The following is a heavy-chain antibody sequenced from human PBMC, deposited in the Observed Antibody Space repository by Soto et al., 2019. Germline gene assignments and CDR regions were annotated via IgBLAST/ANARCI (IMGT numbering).Heavy chain of an antibody. Sequence: GGSLRLSCAASGFTFSTYWMSWVRQAPGKGLEWVANIRQDGSEKYYVDSVKGRFTISRDNSKNTLYLQMNSLRAEDTAVYYCAKWRPVTTSQTNNFDYWGQGTLVTVSS. D-gene: IGHD4-17*01. V-gene: IGHV3-7*03. CDR1: GFTFSTYW. J-gene: IGHJ4*02. CDR2: IRQDGSEK. CDR3: AKWRPVTTSQTNNFDY.